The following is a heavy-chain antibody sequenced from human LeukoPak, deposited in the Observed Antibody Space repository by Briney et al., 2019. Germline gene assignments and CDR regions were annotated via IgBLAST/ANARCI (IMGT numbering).Heavy chain of an antibody. Sequence: SVKVSCKASGGTFSSYTISWVRQAPGQGLEWMGRIIPILGIENYAQKFQGRVTITADKSTSTDYMELSSLRSEDTAVYYCARDRGTESSLYPKDIAAAHDAFDIWGQGTMVTVSS. D-gene: IGHD6-13*01. CDR2: IIPILGIE. V-gene: IGHV1-69*04. CDR1: GGTFSSYT. J-gene: IGHJ3*02. CDR3: ARDRGTESSLYPKDIAAAHDAFDI.